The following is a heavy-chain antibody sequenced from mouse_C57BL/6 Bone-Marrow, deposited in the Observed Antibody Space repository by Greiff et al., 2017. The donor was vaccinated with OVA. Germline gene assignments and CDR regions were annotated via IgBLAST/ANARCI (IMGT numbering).Heavy chain of an antibody. CDR3: ARHLTLAY. V-gene: IGHV5-6*01. J-gene: IGHJ3*01. D-gene: IGHD4-1*01. CDR1: GFTFSSYG. Sequence: EVQLVESGGDLVKPGGSLKLSCAASGFTFSSYGMSWVRQTPDQRLEWVATISSGGSYTYYPDSVKGRFTISRDNAKNTLYLQMSSLKSEDTAMYYCARHLTLAYWGQGTLVTVSA. CDR2: ISSGGSYT.